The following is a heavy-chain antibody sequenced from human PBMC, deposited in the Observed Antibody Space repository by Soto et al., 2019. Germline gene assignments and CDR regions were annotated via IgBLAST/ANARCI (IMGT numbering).Heavy chain of an antibody. CDR1: GYSFTSYW. D-gene: IGHD6-6*01. CDR2: IYPGDSDT. J-gene: IGHJ5*02. Sequence: PRESLKISCKGSGYSFTSYWIGWVRQMPGKGLEWMGIIYPGDSDTRYSPSFQGQVTISADKSISTAYLQWSSLKASDTAMYYCARIPFGSSSSPDAYNWFDPWGQGTLVTVSS. V-gene: IGHV5-51*01. CDR3: ARIPFGSSSSPDAYNWFDP.